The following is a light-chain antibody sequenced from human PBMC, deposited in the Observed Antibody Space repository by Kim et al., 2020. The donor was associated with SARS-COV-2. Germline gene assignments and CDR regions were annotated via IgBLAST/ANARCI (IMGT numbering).Light chain of an antibody. Sequence: PRGTVTLDCGSSTGAVTSSHYPYWYQQKPGQAPKTLIYETSNQPSWTPAQFSGSLLGGKAALTLSGAQPEDEADYYCLLTYTGAVVFGGGTQLTVL. CDR3: LLTYTGAVV. V-gene: IGLV7-46*01. CDR2: ETS. CDR1: TGAVTSSHY. J-gene: IGLJ3*02.